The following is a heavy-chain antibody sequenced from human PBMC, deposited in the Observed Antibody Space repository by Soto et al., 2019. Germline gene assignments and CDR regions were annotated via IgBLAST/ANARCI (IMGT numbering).Heavy chain of an antibody. CDR2: IDRISSRT. Sequence: GGSLRLSCAVSGLTFDTYAMSWVRQAPGKGLEWVSTIDRISSRTHYADSVKGRFTISRDNSKNTLYLQTNSLRADDTAVYYCANIHYGSLDYWGQGTLVTVSS. CDR1: GLTFDTYA. V-gene: IGHV3-23*05. CDR3: ANIHYGSLDY. D-gene: IGHD4-17*01. J-gene: IGHJ4*02.